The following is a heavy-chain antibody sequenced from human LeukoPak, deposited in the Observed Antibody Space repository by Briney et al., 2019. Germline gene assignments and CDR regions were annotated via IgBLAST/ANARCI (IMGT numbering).Heavy chain of an antibody. CDR2: IYSSGNT. CDR3: ARIYDFWSGYPIGFIDY. Sequence: SSYGMHWVRQAPGKGLEWIASIYSSGNTYYNPSLNSRVTVSVDTSKNQFSLKLNSVTAADTAVYFCARIYDFWSGYPIGFIDYWGQGTLVTVSS. CDR1: SSYG. V-gene: IGHV4-39*01. D-gene: IGHD3-3*01. J-gene: IGHJ4*02.